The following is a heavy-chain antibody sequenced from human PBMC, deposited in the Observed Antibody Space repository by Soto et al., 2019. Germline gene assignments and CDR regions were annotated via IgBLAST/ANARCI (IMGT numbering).Heavy chain of an antibody. V-gene: IGHV4-59*01. D-gene: IGHD3-10*01. Sequence: QVQLQESGPGLVKPSETLSLTCTVSGGSISSYYWSWIRQPPGKGLEWIGYIYYSGSTNYNPSLRSRVTISVDTSKNQFSLKLSSVTAADTVVYYCARVWGGAFDFWGQGTMVTVSS. J-gene: IGHJ3*01. CDR3: ARVWGGAFDF. CDR1: GGSISSYY. CDR2: IYYSGST.